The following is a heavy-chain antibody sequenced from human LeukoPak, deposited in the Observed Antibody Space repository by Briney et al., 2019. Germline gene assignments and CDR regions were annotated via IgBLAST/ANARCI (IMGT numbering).Heavy chain of an antibody. CDR2: IYYSGST. CDR3: ARVLGGSYGYYFDY. V-gene: IGHV4-61*01. J-gene: IGHJ4*02. CDR1: GGSVTSGRNH. D-gene: IGHD1-26*01. Sequence: SSETLSLTCTVSGGSVTSGRNHWNWIRQPPGKGLEWIGYIYYSGSTNYNPSLKSRVTISVDTSKNQFSLKLSSVTAADTAVYYCARVLGGSYGYYFDYWGQGTLVTVSS.